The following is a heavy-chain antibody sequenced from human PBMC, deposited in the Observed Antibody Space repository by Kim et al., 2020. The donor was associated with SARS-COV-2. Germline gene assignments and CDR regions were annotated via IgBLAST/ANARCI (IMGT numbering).Heavy chain of an antibody. CDR1: GFTFSGSS. CDR2: IKQGGNEK. V-gene: IGHV3-7*01. J-gene: IGHJ3*01. D-gene: IGHD4-17*01. CDR3: ARVRDYGDFPLRAFDV. Sequence: GRSLRLSCAVSGFTFSGSSMSWVRQAPGKGLEWVANIKQGGNEKYYVDSVKGRFTISRDNAKNSLYLQLSSLRAEDTAVYYCARVRDYGDFPLRAFDVWGQGTMVTVSS.